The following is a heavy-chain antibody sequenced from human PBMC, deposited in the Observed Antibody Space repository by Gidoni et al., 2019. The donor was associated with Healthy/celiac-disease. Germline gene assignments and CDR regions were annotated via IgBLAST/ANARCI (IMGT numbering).Heavy chain of an antibody. Sequence: EVQLVETGGGLIQPGGSLRLPCAASRFTVSSNYMSWFPQAPGKGLGGAAVIYSGGSTYYADSVKGRFTISRDNSKNTLYLQMNSLRAEDTAVYYCARDPTMVGGMDVWGQGTTVTVSS. CDR2: IYSGGST. J-gene: IGHJ6*02. V-gene: IGHV3-53*02. D-gene: IGHD3-10*01. CDR1: RFTVSSNY. CDR3: ARDPTMVGGMDV.